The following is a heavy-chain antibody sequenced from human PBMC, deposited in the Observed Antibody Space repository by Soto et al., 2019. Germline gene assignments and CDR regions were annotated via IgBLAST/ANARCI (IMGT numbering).Heavy chain of an antibody. CDR3: ARAMVAPTFDS. J-gene: IGHJ3*02. V-gene: IGHV3-53*01. D-gene: IGHD2-15*01. CDR1: GFTVSSNY. CDR2: IYSGGST. Sequence: GGSLRLSCAASGFTVSSNYMSWVRQAPGKGLEWVSVIYSGGSTYYADSVEGRFTISRDNSKNTLYLQMNSLRAEDTAVYYCARAMVAPTFDSWGQETMVTVTS.